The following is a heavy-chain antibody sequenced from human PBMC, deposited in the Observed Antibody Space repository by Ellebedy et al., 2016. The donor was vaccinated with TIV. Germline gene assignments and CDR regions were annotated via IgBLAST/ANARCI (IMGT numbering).Heavy chain of an antibody. D-gene: IGHD2-2*01. J-gene: IGHJ4*02. CDR3: AGPAAIGTKTFDY. Sequence: GESLKISCAASGFTFGDFYMSWIRQAPGKGLEWVSSINSSATYTNYADSVKGRFIISRDNAKNSLSLQMNSLRAEDTAVYYCAGPAAIGTKTFDYWGQGTLVTVSS. CDR1: GFTFGDFY. CDR2: INSSATYT. V-gene: IGHV3-11*06.